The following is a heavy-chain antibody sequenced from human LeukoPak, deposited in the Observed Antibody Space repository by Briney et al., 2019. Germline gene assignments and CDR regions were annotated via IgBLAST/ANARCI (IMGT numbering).Heavy chain of an antibody. CDR2: ISSSGSTI. CDR3: ARVYRGGLSPGSSQLYFDY. Sequence: GGSLRLSCAASGFTFSDYYMSWIRQAPGKGLEGVSYISSSGSTIYYAGSVKGRFTISRDNAKNSLYLQMNSLRAEDTAVYYCARVYRGGLSPGSSQLYFDYWGQGTLVTVSS. D-gene: IGHD1-26*01. V-gene: IGHV3-11*01. J-gene: IGHJ4*02. CDR1: GFTFSDYY.